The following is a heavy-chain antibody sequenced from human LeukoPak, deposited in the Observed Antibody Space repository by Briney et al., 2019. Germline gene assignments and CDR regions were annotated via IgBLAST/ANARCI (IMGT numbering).Heavy chain of an antibody. J-gene: IGHJ4*02. D-gene: IGHD6-19*01. V-gene: IGHV3-30-3*01. Sequence: PGGSLRLSCAASGFTFSSYALHWVRQAPGKGLEWVAVISYDGSNKYYAESVKGRFTISRDNSKNTLYLQMNSLRAEDTAVYYCAKAAPVAGPTDYWGQGTLVTVSS. CDR2: ISYDGSNK. CDR3: AKAAPVAGPTDY. CDR1: GFTFSSYA.